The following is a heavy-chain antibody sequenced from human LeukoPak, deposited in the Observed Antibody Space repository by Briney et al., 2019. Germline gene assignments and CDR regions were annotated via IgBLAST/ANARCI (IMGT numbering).Heavy chain of an antibody. D-gene: IGHD5/OR15-5a*01. CDR3: AREDIVSGGVFDS. CDR2: INPNSGGT. Sequence: ASVKVSCKASGYTFTGYYMHWVRQAPGQGLEWMGWINPNSGGTNYAQKFQGRVTMTRDTSISTAYMELSRLRSDDTAVYYCAREDIVSGGVFDSWGQGTLVTVSS. J-gene: IGHJ4*02. CDR1: GYTFTGYY. V-gene: IGHV1-2*02.